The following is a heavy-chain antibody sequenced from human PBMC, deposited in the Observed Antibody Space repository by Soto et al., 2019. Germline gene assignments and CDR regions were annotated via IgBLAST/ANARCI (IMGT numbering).Heavy chain of an antibody. J-gene: IGHJ5*02. V-gene: IGHV3-23*01. D-gene: IGHD4-17*01. CDR1: GFTFSSYA. CDR3: AKHTTTTVTTVWFDP. Sequence: GRSLRLSCAASGFTFSSYAMSWVRQAPGKGLEWVSAISGSGGSTYYADSVKGRFTISRDNTKNTLYLQTNSLRAEDTAVYYCAKHTTTTVTTVWFDPWGQGTLVTVSS. CDR2: ISGSGGST.